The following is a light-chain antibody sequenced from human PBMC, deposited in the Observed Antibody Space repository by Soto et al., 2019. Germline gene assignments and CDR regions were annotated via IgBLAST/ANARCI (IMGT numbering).Light chain of an antibody. V-gene: IGLV1-40*01. CDR2: GNT. CDR3: QSFDNSLSAWV. CDR1: SSNVASVYD. J-gene: IGLJ3*02. Sequence: QSVLTQPPSVSGAPGQRVAISCTVSSSNVASVYDVHWFQKLPGRAPKLLIHGNTIRPSGVPDRFSGSKSGTSASLAITGLQAEDEADYYCQSFDNSLSAWVFGGGTKVTVL.